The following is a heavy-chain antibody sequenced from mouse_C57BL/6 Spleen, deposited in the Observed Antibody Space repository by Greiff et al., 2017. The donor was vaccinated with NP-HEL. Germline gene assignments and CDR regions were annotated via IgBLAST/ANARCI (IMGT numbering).Heavy chain of an antibody. CDR2: IWSGGST. D-gene: IGHD1-1*01. CDR3: ARHYGFAY. J-gene: IGHJ3*01. Sequence: QVQLQQSGPGLVQPSQSLSITCTVSGFSLTSYGVHWVRQSPGKGLEWLGVIWSGGSTDYNAAFISRLSISKDNSKSQVFFKMNSLQADDTAIYYCARHYGFAYWGQGTLVTVSA. CDR1: GFSLTSYG. V-gene: IGHV2-2*01.